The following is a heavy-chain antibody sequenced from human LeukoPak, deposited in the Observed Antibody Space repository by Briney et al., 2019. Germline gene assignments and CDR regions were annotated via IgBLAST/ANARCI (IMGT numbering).Heavy chain of an antibody. J-gene: IGHJ6*03. CDR1: GYTFTSYG. D-gene: IGHD6-13*01. CDR2: ISAYNGNT. Sequence: ASVKVSCKASGYTFTSYGISWVRQAPGQGLEWMGWISAYNGNTNYAQKLQGRVTMTTDTSTSTAYMELTRLRCNGAAVDYCARVSTSSWNKIYYYYNMDVWGKGTTVTVSS. V-gene: IGHV1-18*01. CDR3: ARVSTSSWNKIYYYYNMDV.